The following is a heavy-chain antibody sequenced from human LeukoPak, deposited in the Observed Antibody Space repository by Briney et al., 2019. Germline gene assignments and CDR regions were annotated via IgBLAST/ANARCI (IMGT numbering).Heavy chain of an antibody. CDR2: IKQVGSEK. J-gene: IGHJ4*02. CDR3: AREEELAGGELDY. D-gene: IGHD3-10*01. V-gene: IGHV3-7*01. CDR1: RFTFSIYY. Sequence: GVSLTLSCTASRFTFSIYYMIWVRQSPGKGLECLTNIKQVGSEKYYGDSEKPRLTISRNNAKNSLYLQMNSLRAEDTAAYYCAREEELAGGELDYWGQGTLVTVSS.